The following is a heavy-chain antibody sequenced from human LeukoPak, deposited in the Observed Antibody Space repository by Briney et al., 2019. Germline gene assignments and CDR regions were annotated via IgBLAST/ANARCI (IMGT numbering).Heavy chain of an antibody. Sequence: PSETLSLTCTVSGGSVSSGSYYWSWIRQPPGKGLEWIGYIYYSGSTNYNPSLKSLVTISVVTSKNQFSLKLSSVTAADTAVYFCARDTDYYFDYWGQGTLVTVSS. CDR1: GGSVSSGSYY. D-gene: IGHD4-17*01. J-gene: IGHJ4*02. V-gene: IGHV4-61*01. CDR3: ARDTDYYFDY. CDR2: IYYSGST.